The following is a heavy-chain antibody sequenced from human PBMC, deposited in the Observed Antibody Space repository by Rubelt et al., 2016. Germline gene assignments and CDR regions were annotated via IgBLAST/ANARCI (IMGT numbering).Heavy chain of an antibody. V-gene: IGHV4-39*07. Sequence: QLQLQESGPGLVKPSETLSLTCTVSGGSIRRGSYCWGWIRQPPGKGLGWIGGIYYSGSTSSNPALWSRVTISVDTSKNQFSRKLSAVTAADTAVYYCARPTGTTWSAVDYWGQGTLVTVSS. CDR3: ARPTGTTWSAVDY. CDR1: GGSIRRGSYC. CDR2: IYYSGST. J-gene: IGHJ4*02. D-gene: IGHD1-7*01.